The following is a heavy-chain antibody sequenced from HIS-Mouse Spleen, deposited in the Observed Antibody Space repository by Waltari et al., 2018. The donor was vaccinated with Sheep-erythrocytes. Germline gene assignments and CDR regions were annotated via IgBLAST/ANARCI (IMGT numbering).Heavy chain of an antibody. CDR1: GFTVSSNY. CDR3: ARGHPDYGDYDAFDI. CDR2: IYSGGST. Sequence: EVQLVESGGGLIQPGGSLRLSCAASGFTVSSNYMSWVRQAPGKGLEWVSVIYSGGSTYYADSLKGRFTISRDNSKNTLYLQMNSLRAEDTAVYYCARGHPDYGDYDAFDIWGQGTMVTVSS. D-gene: IGHD4-17*01. V-gene: IGHV3-53*01. J-gene: IGHJ3*02.